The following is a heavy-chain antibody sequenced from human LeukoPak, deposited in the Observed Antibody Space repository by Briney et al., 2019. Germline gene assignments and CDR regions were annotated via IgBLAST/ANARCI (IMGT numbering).Heavy chain of an antibody. Sequence: GESLKISCKGSGYSFSSYWIGWVRQMPGKGLEWMGIIYPGDSDIRYSPSFQGQVTISADESISTAYLQWSSLKASDTAMYYCARRFWSGYHDAFDIWGQGTMVTVSS. J-gene: IGHJ3*02. D-gene: IGHD3-3*01. V-gene: IGHV5-51*01. CDR2: IYPGDSDI. CDR3: ARRFWSGYHDAFDI. CDR1: GYSFSSYW.